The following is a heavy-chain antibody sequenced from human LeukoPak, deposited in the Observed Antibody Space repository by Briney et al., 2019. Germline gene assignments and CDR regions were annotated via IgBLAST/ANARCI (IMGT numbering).Heavy chain of an antibody. D-gene: IGHD6-6*01. Sequence: PSQTLSLTCTVSNGSISSGSYYWSWIRQPAGKGLEWIGRIYTSGSTNYNPSLKSRLTISVDTSKNQFSLKLSSVTAADTAVFYCAREGIAARPHYSYYYMDVWGKGTTVTVSS. CDR2: IYTSGST. CDR1: NGSISSGSYY. CDR3: AREGIAARPHYSYYYMDV. J-gene: IGHJ6*03. V-gene: IGHV4-61*02.